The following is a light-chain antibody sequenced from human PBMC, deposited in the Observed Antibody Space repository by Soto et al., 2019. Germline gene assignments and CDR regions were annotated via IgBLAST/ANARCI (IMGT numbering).Light chain of an antibody. CDR1: QGISSY. J-gene: IGKJ4*01. CDR2: VAS. V-gene: IGKV1-8*01. CDR3: HQYNNYPLLT. Sequence: ILMTQSPSSLSASTGDRVTIACRASQGISSYLAWYQQKPGQAPKLLIYVASNLQSGVPSRFSGSGSGTDFTLTISSLQSEDFAAYYCHQYNNYPLLTFGGGTKVEIK.